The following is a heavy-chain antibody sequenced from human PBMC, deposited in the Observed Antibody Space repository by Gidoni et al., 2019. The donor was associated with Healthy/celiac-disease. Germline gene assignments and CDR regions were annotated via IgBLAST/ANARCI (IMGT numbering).Heavy chain of an antibody. CDR3: AKHYGDLYRYYFDY. J-gene: IGHJ4*02. V-gene: IGHV3-23*01. Sequence: EVQLLESGGGLVQPGGSLRLSCAASGFTFSSYAMSWGRPAPGQGLELVSAISGSGGSTSYAESGKGRFNISRDNSENTLYLQMNSLRAEDTAVYYCAKHYGDLYRYYFDYWGQGTLVTVSS. CDR1: GFTFSSYA. CDR2: ISGSGGST. D-gene: IGHD4-17*01.